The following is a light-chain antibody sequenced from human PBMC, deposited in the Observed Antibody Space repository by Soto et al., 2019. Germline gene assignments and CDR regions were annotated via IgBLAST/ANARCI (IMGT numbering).Light chain of an antibody. CDR1: SSNIGAGYD. J-gene: IGLJ1*01. Sequence: QPVLTQPPSVSGAPGQRVTISCTGSSSNIGAGYDVHWYQQRPGTAPKLLIFGNTNRPSGVPDRFSGSKSGTSASLAITGLQAEDEGDYYCSSYAGSDKFYVFGTGTKLTVL. CDR3: SSYAGSDKFYV. V-gene: IGLV1-40*01. CDR2: GNT.